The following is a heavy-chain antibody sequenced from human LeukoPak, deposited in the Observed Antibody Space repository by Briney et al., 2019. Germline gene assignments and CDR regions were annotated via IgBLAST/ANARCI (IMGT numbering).Heavy chain of an antibody. CDR3: ARVLWYGELLFNY. CDR2: INRNSGGT. CDR1: GYTYTRYY. J-gene: IGHJ4*02. D-gene: IGHD3-10*01. Sequence: ASVNVSCKASGYTYTRYYMHWVPQAPGQGLEWMRWINRNSGGTNYAQKFQGRGTMTRDTSISTAYMELSRLRPDDKAVYYCARVLWYGELLFNYWGQGTLVTVSS. V-gene: IGHV1-2*02.